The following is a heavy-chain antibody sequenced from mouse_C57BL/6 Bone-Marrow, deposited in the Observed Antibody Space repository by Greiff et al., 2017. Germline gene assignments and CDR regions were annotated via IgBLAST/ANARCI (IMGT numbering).Heavy chain of an antibody. V-gene: IGHV4-1*01. J-gene: IGHJ1*03. CDR3: ARRRVDWYFDV. Sequence: PASGIDFSRYWMSWVRRAPGKGLEWIGEINPDSSTINYAPSLKDKFIISRDNAKNTLYLQMSKVRSEDTALYYCARRRVDWYFDVWGTGTTVTVSS. CDR2: INPDSSTI. CDR1: GIDFSRYW.